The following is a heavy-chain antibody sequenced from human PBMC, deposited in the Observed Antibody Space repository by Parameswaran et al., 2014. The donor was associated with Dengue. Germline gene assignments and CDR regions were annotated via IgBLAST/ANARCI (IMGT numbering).Heavy chain of an antibody. V-gene: IGHV3-23*01. D-gene: IGHD2/OR15-2a*01. J-gene: IGHJ6*02. CDR2: ISGSGGTT. CDR3: AKGSMTALPAGPLLDV. Sequence: VRQGSREGAGSGVSGISGSGGTTYYADSVKGRFTISRDNSNNTLYVQMNSLRAEDTAVYYCAKGSMTALPAGPLLDVWGQGTTVTVSS.